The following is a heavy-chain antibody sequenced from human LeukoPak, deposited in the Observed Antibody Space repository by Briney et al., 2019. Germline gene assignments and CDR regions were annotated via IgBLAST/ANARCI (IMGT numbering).Heavy chain of an antibody. CDR1: GFTFSSYS. CDR3: ARALGYCSGGSCYGY. D-gene: IGHD2-15*01. CDR2: ISSSSSYI. V-gene: IGHV3-21*01. J-gene: IGHJ4*02. Sequence: GGSLRLSCAASGFTFSSYSMNWVPQAPGKGLEWVSSISSSSSYIYYADSVKGRFTISRDNAKNSLYLQMNSLRAEDTAVYYCARALGYCSGGSCYGYWGQGTLVAVSS.